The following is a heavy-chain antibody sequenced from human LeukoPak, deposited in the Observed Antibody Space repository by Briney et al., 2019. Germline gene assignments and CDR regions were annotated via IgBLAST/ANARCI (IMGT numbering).Heavy chain of an antibody. CDR2: ISAYNGNT. V-gene: IGHV1-18*01. J-gene: IGHJ4*02. Sequence: ASVKVTCKASGYTFTSYGSSWVRQPPGQGLEWMGWISAYNGNTNYAQKLQGRVTMTTDTSTSTAYMELRSLRSDDTAVYYCARANVEMATILGDYWGQGTLVTVSS. D-gene: IGHD5-24*01. CDR3: ARANVEMATILGDY. CDR1: GYTFTSYG.